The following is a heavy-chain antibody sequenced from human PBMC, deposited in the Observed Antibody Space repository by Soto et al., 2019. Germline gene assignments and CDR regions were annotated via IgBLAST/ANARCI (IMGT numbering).Heavy chain of an antibody. CDR1: GGSISSYY. J-gene: IGHJ4*02. CDR2: IYYSGST. V-gene: IGHV4-59*01. Sequence: SETLSLTCTVSGGSISSYYWSWIRQPPGKGMEWIGYIYYSGSTNYNPSLKSRVTISVDTSKNQFSLKLSSVTAADTAVYYCASLASRGYTGYAFADGGRGTLATVPS. D-gene: IGHD2-2*02. CDR3: ASLASRGYTGYAFAD.